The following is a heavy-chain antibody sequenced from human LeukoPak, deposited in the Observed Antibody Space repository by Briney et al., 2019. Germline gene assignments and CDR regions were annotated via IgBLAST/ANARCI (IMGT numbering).Heavy chain of an antibody. J-gene: IGHJ6*03. Sequence: PGGSLRLSCAASGFTFSSYSMNWVRQAPGKGLEWVSSISSSSSYIYYADSVKGRFTISRDNAKNSLYLQMSSLRAEDTAMYYCAKGSVTGYYYYMDVWGKGTTVTVSS. V-gene: IGHV3-21*01. CDR3: AKGSVTGYYYYMDV. CDR1: GFTFSSYS. D-gene: IGHD1-20*01. CDR2: ISSSSSYI.